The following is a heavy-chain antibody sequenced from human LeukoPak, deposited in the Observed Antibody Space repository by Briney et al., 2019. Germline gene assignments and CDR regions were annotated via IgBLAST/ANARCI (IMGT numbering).Heavy chain of an antibody. V-gene: IGHV4-59*07. CDR1: VGSISSYY. Sequence: SDTLSLTCTVWVGSISSYYWSWIPQPPAKGLEGVGYIYYSGSTNYNRSLKSRVTISVDTSKNQFSLKLSSVTAADTAVYYCARIQSAVDAFDIWGQGTMVTVSS. J-gene: IGHJ3*02. CDR2: IYYSGST. CDR3: ARIQSAVDAFDI.